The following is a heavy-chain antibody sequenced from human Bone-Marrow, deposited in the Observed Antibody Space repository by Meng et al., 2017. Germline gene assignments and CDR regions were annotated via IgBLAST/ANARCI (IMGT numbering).Heavy chain of an antibody. CDR2: ITGNGDST. V-gene: IGHV3-64*01. Sequence: GESLKISCAASGFTFSSYHMHWVRQAPGKGLEYVPSITGNGDSTYYANSVKGRFTISRDNSKNTLYLQMGSLRAEDMALYYCARGVSYGDYWGQGTLVTVSS. J-gene: IGHJ4*02. D-gene: IGHD4-17*01. CDR1: GFTFSSYH. CDR3: ARGVSYGDY.